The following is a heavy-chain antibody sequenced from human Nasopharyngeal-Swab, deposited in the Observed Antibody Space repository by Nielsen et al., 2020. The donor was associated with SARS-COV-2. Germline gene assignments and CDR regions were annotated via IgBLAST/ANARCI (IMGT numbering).Heavy chain of an antibody. V-gene: IGHV5-51*01. D-gene: IGHD6-19*01. CDR2: IYPGDSDT. CDR1: GYSFTSYW. J-gene: IGHJ6*03. Sequence: GESLKISCTGSGYSFTSYWIGWVRQMPGKGLEWMGIIYPGDSDTRYSPSFQGQVTISADKSISTAYLQWSSLKASDTAMYYCARQGAVAGYYYYYMDVWGKGTTVTVSS. CDR3: ARQGAVAGYYYYYMDV.